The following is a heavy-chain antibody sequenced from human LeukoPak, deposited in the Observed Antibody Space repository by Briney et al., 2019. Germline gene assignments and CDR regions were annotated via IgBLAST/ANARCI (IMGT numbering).Heavy chain of an antibody. V-gene: IGHV3-7*01. J-gene: IGHJ6*03. Sequence: PGGSLRLSCAASGFTFSSYWMSWVRQAPGKGLEWVANIKQDGSEKYYVDSVKGRFTISRDNAKNSLYLQMNSLRAEDTAVYYCASLQQLAYDYHYYYMDVWGKGTTVTVSS. CDR1: GFTFSSYW. D-gene: IGHD6-13*01. CDR3: ASLQQLAYDYHYYYMDV. CDR2: IKQDGSEK.